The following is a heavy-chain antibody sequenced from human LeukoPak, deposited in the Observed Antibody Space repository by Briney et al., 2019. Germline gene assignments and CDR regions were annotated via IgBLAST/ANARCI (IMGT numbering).Heavy chain of an antibody. J-gene: IGHJ4*02. CDR1: GGSISSYY. D-gene: IGHD2-2*01. Sequence: SETLSLTCNVSGGSISSYYWSWIRQPPGKGLEWIGYIYYSGSTNYNPSLKSQVTISVDSSKNQFSLKLNSVTAADTAVYYCARGTLGYCSSTNCHSDYWGQGTLVTVSS. CDR3: ARGTLGYCSSTNCHSDY. V-gene: IGHV4-59*01. CDR2: IYYSGST.